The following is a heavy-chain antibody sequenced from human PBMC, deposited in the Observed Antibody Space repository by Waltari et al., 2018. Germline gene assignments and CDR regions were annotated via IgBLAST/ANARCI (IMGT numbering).Heavy chain of an antibody. V-gene: IGHV4-61*02. CDR2: IYTSGST. D-gene: IGHD2-21*01. CDR3: ARVVVAYYYGMDV. CDR1: GGSISSGSYY. J-gene: IGHJ6*02. Sequence: QVQLQESGPGLVKPSQTLSLTCTVSGGSISSGSYYWSWIRQPAGKGLEWIGRIYTSGSTNYNPSLKSRVTISVDTSKNQFSLKLSSVTAADTAVYYCARVVVAYYYGMDVWGQGTTVTVSS.